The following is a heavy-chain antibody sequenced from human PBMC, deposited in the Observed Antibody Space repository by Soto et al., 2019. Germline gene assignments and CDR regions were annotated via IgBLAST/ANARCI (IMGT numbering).Heavy chain of an antibody. CDR1: GFIFTNYG. J-gene: IGHJ6*02. D-gene: IGHD6-13*01. Sequence: QVELIQSGGGEVQPGRSLRLSCEASGFIFTNYGMHWVRQAPGKGLEWVAVVSYDGSNKYYADSVKGRFTISRDNSKNTLYLQMNSLRAEDTAVYYCARGRQQLGYYYYGMDVWGQGTTVTVSS. CDR3: ARGRQQLGYYYYGMDV. V-gene: IGHV3-30*03. CDR2: VSYDGSNK.